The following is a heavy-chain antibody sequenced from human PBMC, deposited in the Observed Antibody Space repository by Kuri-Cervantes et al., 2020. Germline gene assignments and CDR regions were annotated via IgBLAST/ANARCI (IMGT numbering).Heavy chain of an antibody. CDR1: GYTFTSYD. CDR3: ARTPSSGWYRDDAFDI. CDR2: MNPNSGNT. J-gene: IGHJ3*02. Sequence: DSVKVSWKASGYTFTSYDINWVRQATGQGLEWMGCMNPNSGNTGYAQKFQGRVTMTRNTSISTAYMELSSLRSEDTAVYYCARTPSSGWYRDDAFDILGQGTMVTVSS. V-gene: IGHV1-8*01. D-gene: IGHD6-19*01.